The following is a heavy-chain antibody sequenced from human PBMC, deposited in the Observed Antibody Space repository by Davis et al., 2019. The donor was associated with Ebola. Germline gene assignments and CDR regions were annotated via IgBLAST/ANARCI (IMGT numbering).Heavy chain of an antibody. CDR1: GYPFIYYY. Sequence: SVTVSCQAFGYPFIYYYINWVRQTPGQGLEWMGRINPKSGATTYAQRFQGRVTMTRDTSSGTAYMDLGSLKSDDPAVYYCARGPAANAPLDYWGQGTLVTVSS. V-gene: IGHV1-2*02. J-gene: IGHJ4*02. CDR3: ARGPAANAPLDY. D-gene: IGHD2-2*01. CDR2: INPKSGAT.